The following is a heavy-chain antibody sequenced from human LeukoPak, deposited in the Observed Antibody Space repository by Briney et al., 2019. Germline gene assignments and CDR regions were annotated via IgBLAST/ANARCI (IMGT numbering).Heavy chain of an antibody. Sequence: PSETLSLTCTVSGGSISSSSYYWGWIRQPPGKGLEWIGSNYYSGSTYYNPSLKSRVTISVDTSKNQFSLKLSSVTAADTAVYYCARHAGGDIWGQGTMVTVSS. V-gene: IGHV4-39*01. J-gene: IGHJ3*02. CDR2: NYYSGST. CDR1: GGSISSSSYY. CDR3: ARHAGGDI.